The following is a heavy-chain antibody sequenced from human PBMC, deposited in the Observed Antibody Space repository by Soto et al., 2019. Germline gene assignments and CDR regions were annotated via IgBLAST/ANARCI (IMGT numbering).Heavy chain of an antibody. J-gene: IGHJ4*02. CDR2: ISSSGSYI. CDR3: ARAGRTYYFDF. CDR1: GFTFSSYS. Sequence: EVQLVESGGGLVTPGGSLRLSCAASGFTFSSYSMNWVRQAPGKGLEWVSSISSSGSYIYYADSVKGRINISTDNAKNALFMQMNSLTAEDTAVYYCARAGRTYYFDFWGQGTLVTVSS. V-gene: IGHV3-21*01.